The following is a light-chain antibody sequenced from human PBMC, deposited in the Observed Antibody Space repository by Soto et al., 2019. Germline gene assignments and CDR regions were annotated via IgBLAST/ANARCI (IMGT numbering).Light chain of an antibody. CDR3: QKFNSPPYT. V-gene: IGKV1-5*03. J-gene: IGKJ2*01. CDR2: KAS. CDR1: QTIFSW. Sequence: IQMTQSPSTLSASVGDRVSITCRASQTIFSWLAWYQQKPGKAPKLVIYKASSLESGVPSRYSGSGSGTEFTLTISGLQPDDFATYYCQKFNSPPYTFGQGTKLEIK.